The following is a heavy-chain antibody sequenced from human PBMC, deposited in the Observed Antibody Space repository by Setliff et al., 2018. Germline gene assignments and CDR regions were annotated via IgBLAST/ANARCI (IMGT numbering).Heavy chain of an antibody. CDR1: GYTFTSYG. Sequence: ASVKVSCKVSGYTFTSYGISWVRQAPGQGLEWMGWISAYNGNTNYAQKLQGRVTMTTDTSTSTAYMELSRLRSDDTAVYYCARSFSPAAGTGRFYYYYGMDVWGQGTTVTVSS. CDR2: ISAYNGNT. V-gene: IGHV1-18*01. D-gene: IGHD6-13*01. CDR3: ARSFSPAAGTGRFYYYYGMDV. J-gene: IGHJ6*02.